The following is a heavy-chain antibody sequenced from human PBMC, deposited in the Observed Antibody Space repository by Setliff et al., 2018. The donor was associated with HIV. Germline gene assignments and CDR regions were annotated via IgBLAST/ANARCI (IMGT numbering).Heavy chain of an antibody. D-gene: IGHD5-18*01. V-gene: IGHV4-59*11. CDR1: GGSISGHY. CDR3: AKLSHVDTSLGITYHHFDF. CDR2: IYYTGRDT. J-gene: IGHJ2*01. Sequence: SETLSLTCTVSGGSISGHYWSRIRQTPGKGLEFIAYIYYTGRDTNYNPSLKSRVTISVDTSKNQVSLTLRSVSAADTAVYYCAKLSHVDTSLGITYHHFDFWGRGTLVTVSS.